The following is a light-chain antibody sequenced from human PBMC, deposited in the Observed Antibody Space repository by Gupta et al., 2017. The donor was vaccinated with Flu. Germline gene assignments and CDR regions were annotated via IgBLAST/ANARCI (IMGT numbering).Light chain of an antibody. Sequence: DIQMTQSPSSLSASVGDRVTITCRASQSISSYLNWYQQKPGKAPNLLIYAASSLQSGVPSRFSGSGSGTDFTLTISSLQPEDVATYYCQQTDSIPITFGQGTRLDIK. CDR1: QSISSY. J-gene: IGKJ5*01. CDR2: AAS. V-gene: IGKV1-39*01. CDR3: QQTDSIPIT.